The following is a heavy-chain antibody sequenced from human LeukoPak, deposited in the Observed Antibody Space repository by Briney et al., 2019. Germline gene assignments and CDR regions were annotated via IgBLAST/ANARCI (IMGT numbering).Heavy chain of an antibody. CDR1: GGTFSSYA. CDR3: AREESSTVVFDY. Sequence: SVKLSCKASGGTFSSYAISWVRQAPGQGLEWMGRIIPIFGIANYAQKFQGRVTITADKSTSTAYMELSSLRSEDTSVYYCAREESSTVVFDYWGQGTLVTVSS. V-gene: IGHV1-69*04. J-gene: IGHJ4*02. D-gene: IGHD4-23*01. CDR2: IIPIFGIA.